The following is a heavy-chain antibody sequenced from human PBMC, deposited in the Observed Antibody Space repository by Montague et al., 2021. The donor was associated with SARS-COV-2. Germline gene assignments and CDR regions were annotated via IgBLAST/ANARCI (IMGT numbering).Heavy chain of an antibody. CDR1: GVSVSTSGLC. J-gene: IGHJ2*01. V-gene: IGHV2-70*20. D-gene: IGHD6-19*01. Sequence: PALVKPTQSVALTCTFSGVSVSTSGLCVSWVRQPPGEALEWLALIDWDDDKYYSTSLKTRLAISKDTSKNQVILTMTDMDPVDTGTYYCARIPEYSSGGGPDWYFDLGGRGTLVTVSS. CDR3: ARIPEYSSGGGPDWYFDL. CDR2: IDWDDDK.